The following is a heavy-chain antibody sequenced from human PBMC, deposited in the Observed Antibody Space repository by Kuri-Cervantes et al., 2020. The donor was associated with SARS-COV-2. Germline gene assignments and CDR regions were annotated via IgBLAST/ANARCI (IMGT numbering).Heavy chain of an antibody. CDR3: ASLTGELILGNAFDI. D-gene: IGHD1-26*01. CDR1: GGTFSSYA. V-gene: IGHV1-69*05. Sequence: SVKVSCKASGGTFSSYAISWVRQVPGQGLEWMGGIIPIFGTANYAQKFQGRVTITTDESTSTAYMELSSLRSEDTAVYYCASLTGELILGNAFDIWGQGTMVTVSS. CDR2: IIPIFGTA. J-gene: IGHJ3*02.